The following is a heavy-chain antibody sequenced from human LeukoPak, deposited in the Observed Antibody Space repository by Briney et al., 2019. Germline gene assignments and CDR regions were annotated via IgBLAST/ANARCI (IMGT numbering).Heavy chain of an antibody. V-gene: IGHV3-64D*09. CDR3: IKDRTGTYSFDY. J-gene: IGHJ4*02. Sequence: GGSLRLSCSASGFTLSSYSVHWVRQAPGKGLEYVSTSGGATYYADSVKGRFTISRDNAKNTLYLQMSSLRAEDTAVYSCIKDRTGTYSFDYRGQGTLVTVSS. CDR2: SGGAT. D-gene: IGHD7-27*01. CDR1: GFTLSSYS.